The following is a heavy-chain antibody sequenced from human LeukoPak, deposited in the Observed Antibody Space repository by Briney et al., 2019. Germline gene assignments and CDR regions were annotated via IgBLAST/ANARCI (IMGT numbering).Heavy chain of an antibody. V-gene: IGHV1-46*02. Sequence: ASVKVSCKASGYTFNSSYMHWVRQAPGQGLEWMGIINPSDDSTRYAQKFQGRVTMTKDTSTNTVYMHLSSLSSDDTAVYYCARAYYESSAYRHAVYFDYWGQETLVTVSS. D-gene: IGHD3-22*01. CDR1: GYTFNSSY. CDR2: INPSDDST. CDR3: ARAYYESSAYRHAVYFDY. J-gene: IGHJ4*02.